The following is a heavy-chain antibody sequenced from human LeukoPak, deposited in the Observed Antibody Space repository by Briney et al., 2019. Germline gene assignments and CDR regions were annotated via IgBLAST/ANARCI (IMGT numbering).Heavy chain of an antibody. CDR3: DY. Sequence: ASVKVSCKASGTGFPMHWVRQAPGQRLEWMGWINVANGDTGYSREFLGRVTISRDTSASTVYSYCARKGYFASGSYHFDYWGQGTLVTVSS. CDR2: INVANGDT. CDR1: GTGFP. D-gene: IGHD3-10*01. J-gene: IGHJ4*02. V-gene: IGHV1-3*03.